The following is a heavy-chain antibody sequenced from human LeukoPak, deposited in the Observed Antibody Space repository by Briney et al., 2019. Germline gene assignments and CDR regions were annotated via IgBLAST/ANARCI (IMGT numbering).Heavy chain of an antibody. V-gene: IGHV3-53*01. D-gene: IGHD4-17*01. J-gene: IGHJ4*02. CDR1: GFTVSANY. Sequence: GGSLRLSCATSGFTVSANYMTWVRQVPGKGLEWVSLIYSGGSTSYADSVKGRFTISRDNSKNTLYLQMNSLRAEDTAVYYCAKGEDYGDFYPHYWGQGTLVTVSS. CDR3: AKGEDYGDFYPHY. CDR2: IYSGGST.